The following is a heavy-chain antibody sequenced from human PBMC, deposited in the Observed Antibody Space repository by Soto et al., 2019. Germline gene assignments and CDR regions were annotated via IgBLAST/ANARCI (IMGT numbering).Heavy chain of an antibody. CDR2: IRSTANSYAT. Sequence: EVQLVESGGGLVQPGGSLQLSWAASGFTFSGSAMHWVRQASGKGLDWVVRIRSTANSYATAYAASVKGRFTISGDDSKNTAYLQMNSLKTEDTAVYYCTSTVTTQTVYWGQGTLVTVSS. CDR3: TSTVTTQTVY. D-gene: IGHD4-17*01. J-gene: IGHJ4*02. CDR1: GFTFSGSA. V-gene: IGHV3-73*02.